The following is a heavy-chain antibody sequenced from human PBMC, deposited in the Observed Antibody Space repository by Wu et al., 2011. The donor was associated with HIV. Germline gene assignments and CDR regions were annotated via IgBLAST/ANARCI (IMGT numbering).Heavy chain of an antibody. J-gene: IGHJ4*02. D-gene: IGHD2-21*01. CDR3: ARDLGGDEDY. V-gene: IGHV1-69*14. Sequence: QVQLVQSGAEVKKPGSSVKVYCKASGGTFSSYGINWVRQAPGQGLEWMGGIIPILGTVKYAQKFRGRVTITADKSTSTAYMELSSLRSEDTAIYYCARDLGGDEDYWGQGTLVTVSS. CDR2: IIPILGTV. CDR1: GGTFSSYG.